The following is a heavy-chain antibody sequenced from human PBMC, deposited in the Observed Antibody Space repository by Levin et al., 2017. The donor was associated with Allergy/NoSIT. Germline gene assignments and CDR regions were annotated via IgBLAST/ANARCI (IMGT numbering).Heavy chain of an antibody. CDR1: GSTFTGYY. Sequence: PGGSLRLSCKASGSTFTGYYMHWVRQAPGQGLEWMGRINPNSGGTNYAQKFQGRVTMTRDTSISTAYMELSRLRSDDTAVYYCQIYDSRVGIDYWGQGTLVTVSS. V-gene: IGHV1-2*06. J-gene: IGHJ4*02. D-gene: IGHD3-22*01. CDR2: INPNSGGT. CDR3: QIYDSRVGIDY.